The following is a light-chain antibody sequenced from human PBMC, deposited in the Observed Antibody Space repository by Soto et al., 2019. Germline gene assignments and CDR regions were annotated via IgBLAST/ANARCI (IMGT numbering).Light chain of an antibody. CDR3: VLYMGNGIYL. Sequence: QAVVTQEPSVSVSPGGTVTLTCALRSAPLPTTYYPAWCQQTPGQPPRTLIYSTNTRSSGVPDRFSGSIRGNKAALTITGAQADDEADYYCVLYMGNGIYLFGPGTKLTVL. CDR2: STN. CDR1: SAPLPTTYY. V-gene: IGLV8-61*01. J-gene: IGLJ1*01.